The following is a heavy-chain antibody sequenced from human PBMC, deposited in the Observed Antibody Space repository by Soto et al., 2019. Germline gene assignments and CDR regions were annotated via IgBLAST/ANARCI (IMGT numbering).Heavy chain of an antibody. D-gene: IGHD2-8*01. Sequence: ASLKVSCKASGYTFTSYDINWVRQATGQGLEWMVWMNPISGNTGYAQKFQGRVTMTRNTSISTAYMELSSLRSEDTAVYYCARIVGEYASLNYYHSDGMDVGGQGTTVTVS. CDR2: MNPISGNT. CDR1: GYTFTSYD. V-gene: IGHV1-8*01. J-gene: IGHJ6*02. CDR3: ARIVGEYASLNYYHSDGMDV.